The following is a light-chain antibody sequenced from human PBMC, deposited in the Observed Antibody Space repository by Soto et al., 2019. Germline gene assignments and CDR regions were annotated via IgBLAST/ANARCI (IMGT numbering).Light chain of an antibody. V-gene: IGKV3-20*01. CDR2: GAS. CDR1: QSVSSSY. CDR3: QQQGRLRTWT. Sequence: EIVLTQSPGTLSLSPGERATLSCRASQSVSSSYLAWYQQKPGQPPRLLIYGASSRATGIPDRFSGSGSGTDFTLTISRLEPEDFAGYYCQQQGRLRTWTCGQGTKVDIK. J-gene: IGKJ1*01.